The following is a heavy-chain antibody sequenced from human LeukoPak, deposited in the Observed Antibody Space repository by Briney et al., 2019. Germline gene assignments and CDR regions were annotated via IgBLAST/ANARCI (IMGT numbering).Heavy chain of an antibody. D-gene: IGHD3-22*01. CDR2: INHSGST. CDR1: GGSFSGYY. CDR3: ASIGNYDSGGYYFDY. J-gene: IGHJ4*02. Sequence: SETLSLTCAVYGGSFSGYYWSWIRQPPGKGLEWIGEINHSGSTNYNPSLKSRVTISVDTSENQFSLKLSSVTVADTAVYYCASIGNYDSGGYYFDYWGQGTLVTLSS. V-gene: IGHV4-34*01.